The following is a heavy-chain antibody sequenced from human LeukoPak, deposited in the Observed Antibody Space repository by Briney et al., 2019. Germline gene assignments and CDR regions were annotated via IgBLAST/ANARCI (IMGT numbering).Heavy chain of an antibody. CDR1: GGSISSGDYS. D-gene: IGHD3-22*01. Sequence: PSETLSLTCAVSGGSISSGDYSWSWIRQPPGKGLEWIGYIYYSGSTNYNPSLKSRVTISVDTSKNQFSLKLSSVTAADTAVYYCARDSYDSSGYYHFDYWGQGTLVTVSS. J-gene: IGHJ4*02. V-gene: IGHV4-61*08. CDR2: IYYSGST. CDR3: ARDSYDSSGYYHFDY.